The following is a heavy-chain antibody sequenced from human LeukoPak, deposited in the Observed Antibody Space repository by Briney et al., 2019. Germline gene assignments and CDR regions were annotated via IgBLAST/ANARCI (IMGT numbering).Heavy chain of an antibody. V-gene: IGHV3-21*01. CDR2: ISSSSSYI. CDR1: GFTFSSYS. Sequence: GGSLRLSCAASGFTFSSYSMNWVRQVPGKGLEWVSSISSSSSYIYYADSVKGRFTISRDNAKNSLYLQMNSLRAEDTAVYYCAGGRVGAKVFDYWGQGTLVTVSS. D-gene: IGHD1-26*01. J-gene: IGHJ4*02. CDR3: AGGRVGAKVFDY.